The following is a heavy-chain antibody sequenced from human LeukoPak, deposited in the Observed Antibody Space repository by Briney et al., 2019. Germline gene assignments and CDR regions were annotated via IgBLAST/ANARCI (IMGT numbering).Heavy chain of an antibody. J-gene: IGHJ4*02. CDR2: VSGSGGST. CDR1: GFTFTTYA. V-gene: IGHV3-23*01. D-gene: IGHD3-10*01. Sequence: GGSLRLSCAASGFTFTTYAMSWVRQAPGKGLEWVSAVSGSGGSTFYADSVKGRFTISRDNSKNTLYLQMNSLRAEDTAVYYCARGLWFGDLWGQGTLVTVSS. CDR3: ARGLWFGDL.